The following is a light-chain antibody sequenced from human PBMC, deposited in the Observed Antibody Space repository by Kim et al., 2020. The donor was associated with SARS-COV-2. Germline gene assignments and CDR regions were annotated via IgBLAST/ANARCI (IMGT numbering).Light chain of an antibody. V-gene: IGLV3-19*01. Sequence: SYELTQDPAVSVALGQTVRITCQGDSLRSYYATWYQQKPGQAPLLVIYGRNNRPSGIPDRFSGSSSGNTASLTITGSQAEDEADYYCNSRDSSGNHLWLFGGGTKLTVL. CDR3: NSRDSSGNHLWL. CDR1: SLRSYY. J-gene: IGLJ3*02. CDR2: GRN.